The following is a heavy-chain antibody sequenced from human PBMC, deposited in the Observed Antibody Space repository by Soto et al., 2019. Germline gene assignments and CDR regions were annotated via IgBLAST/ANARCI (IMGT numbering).Heavy chain of an antibody. Sequence: GASVKVSCKASGYTFTSYDINWVLQATGQGREWMGLMNPNSGNTGYAQKFRGRVTMTRNTSISTAYMERSSLRSEDTAVYYCGRKGLIIAARPDIYSYYSGRDVGGQGPTVTVS. V-gene: IGHV1-8*01. J-gene: IGHJ6*02. CDR2: MNPNSGNT. D-gene: IGHD6-6*01. CDR1: GYTFTSYD. CDR3: GRKGLIIAARPDIYSYYSGRDV.